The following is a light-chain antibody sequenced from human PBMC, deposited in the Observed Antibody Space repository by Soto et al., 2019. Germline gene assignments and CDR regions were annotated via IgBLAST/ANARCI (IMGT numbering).Light chain of an antibody. J-gene: IGLJ2*01. Sequence: QSVLTQSPSASGTPGQRVTISCSGGSSNIGSNTVNWYQVLPGTAPKLLIYTNTGRPSGVPHRFSGSKTGTSASLAISGLQSEHEADYYCATWDDSLSGVVFGRGTQMTVL. V-gene: IGLV1-44*01. CDR3: ATWDDSLSGVV. CDR1: SSNIGSNT. CDR2: TNT.